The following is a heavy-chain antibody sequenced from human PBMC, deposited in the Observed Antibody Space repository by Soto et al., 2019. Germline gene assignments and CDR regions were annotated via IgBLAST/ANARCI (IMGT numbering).Heavy chain of an antibody. D-gene: IGHD2-8*01. Sequence: EVQLVESGGGLVKPGGSLRPSCAASGFTFSSYSMNWVRQAPGKGLEWVSSISSSSSYIYYADSVKGRFTISRDNAKNSLYLQMNSLRAEDTAVYYCASTYCTNGVCYTDYYYYMDVWGKGPRSPSP. CDR1: GFTFSSYS. CDR2: ISSSSSYI. J-gene: IGHJ6*03. CDR3: ASTYCTNGVCYTDYYYYMDV. V-gene: IGHV3-21*01.